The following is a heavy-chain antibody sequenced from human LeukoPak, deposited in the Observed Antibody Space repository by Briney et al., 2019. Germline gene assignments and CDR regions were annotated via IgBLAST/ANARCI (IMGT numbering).Heavy chain of an antibody. Sequence: GGSLRLSCVASGLNFDDSAMHWVRQAPGKGLEWVSLISADGGSTFSADSVKGRFSISRDNSKNSLYLQMNSLRSEDTAMYYCAKESGKFDYWGQGTPVTVSS. CDR1: GLNFDDSA. V-gene: IGHV3-43*02. CDR2: ISADGGST. CDR3: AKESGKFDY. J-gene: IGHJ4*02.